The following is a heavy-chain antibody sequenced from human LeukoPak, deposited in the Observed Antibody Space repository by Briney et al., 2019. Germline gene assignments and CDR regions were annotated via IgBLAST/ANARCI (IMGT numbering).Heavy chain of an antibody. V-gene: IGHV4-39*01. CDR2: IYYTGST. Sequence: SETLSLTCTVSSGSISSSNYYWRSIRQPPGKGRQRNRSIYYTGSTHYNPSRKSRVTKTVDTSKNQFSLKLSSVTAADTAVYYCARHSSGYYYDSSGYYFDYWGQGTLVTVSS. D-gene: IGHD3-22*01. CDR3: ARHSSGYYYDSSGYYFDY. J-gene: IGHJ4*02. CDR1: SGSISSSNYY.